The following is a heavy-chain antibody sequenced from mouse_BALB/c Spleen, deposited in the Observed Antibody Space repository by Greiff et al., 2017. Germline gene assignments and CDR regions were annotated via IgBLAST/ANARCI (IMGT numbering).Heavy chain of an antibody. D-gene: IGHD1-1*02. CDR1: GFTFSSYA. CDR2: ISSGGST. V-gene: IGHV5-6-5*01. CDR3: ARGDYARYFDY. J-gene: IGHJ2*01. Sequence: DVHLVESGGGLVKPGGSLKLSCAASGFTFSSYAMSWVRQTPEKRLEWVASISSGGSTYYPDSVKGRFTISRDNARNILYLQMSSLRSEDTAMYYCARGDYARYFDYWGQGTTLTVSS.